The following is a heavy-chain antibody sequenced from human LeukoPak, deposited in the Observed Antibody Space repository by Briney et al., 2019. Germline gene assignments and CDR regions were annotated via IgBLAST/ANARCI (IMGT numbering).Heavy chain of an antibody. CDR3: ASLHDYVWGSDY. J-gene: IGHJ4*02. Sequence: PGGSLRLSCAASGFTFGTYWMSWVRQAPGKGLEWVANIKEDGSAKFHVDSVKGRFTISRDNAKNSLFLQMNSLRVEDTAVYYCASLHDYVWGSDYWGQGTLVTVSS. CDR1: GFTFGTYW. CDR2: IKEDGSAK. D-gene: IGHD3-16*01. V-gene: IGHV3-7*01.